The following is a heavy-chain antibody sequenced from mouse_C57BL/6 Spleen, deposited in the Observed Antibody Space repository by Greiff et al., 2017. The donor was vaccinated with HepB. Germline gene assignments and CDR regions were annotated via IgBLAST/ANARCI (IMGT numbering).Heavy chain of an antibody. D-gene: IGHD1-1*01. J-gene: IGHJ3*01. CDR3: ARSYYGSPWFAY. CDR2: ISYDGSN. CDR1: GYSITSGYY. Sequence: EVKVEESGPGLVKPSQSLSLTCSVTGYSITSGYYWNWIRQFPGNKLEWMGYISYDGSNNYNPSLKNRISITRDTSKNQFFLKLNSVTTEDTATYYCARSYYGSPWFAYWGQGTLVTVSA. V-gene: IGHV3-6*01.